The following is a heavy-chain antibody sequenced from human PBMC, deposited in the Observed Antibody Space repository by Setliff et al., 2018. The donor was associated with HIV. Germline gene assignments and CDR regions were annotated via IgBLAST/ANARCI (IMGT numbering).Heavy chain of an antibody. CDR3: AREWGSGWYFFRIDY. D-gene: IGHD6-19*01. J-gene: IGHJ4*02. CDR2: IYASGST. V-gene: IGHV4-61*02. Sequence: SETLSLTCTVSGGSISSGSFYWSWIRQPAGKGLEWIGRIYASGSTNYNPSLKSRVTISVDTSKNLFSLKLSSVTAADTAVYYCAREWGSGWYFFRIDYWGQGTLVTSPQ. CDR1: GGSISSGSFY.